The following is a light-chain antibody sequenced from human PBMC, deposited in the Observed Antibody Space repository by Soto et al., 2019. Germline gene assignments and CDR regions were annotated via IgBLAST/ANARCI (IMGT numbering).Light chain of an antibody. CDR2: GAS. J-gene: IGKJ2*01. CDR3: QQYYSIPFT. Sequence: DFVMTQAPDSLAVSLGERATINCESSQSVLYNSNNKNHLGWFQQKPGHPPKLLIYGASFRPSGVPDRFSGSGSGTDFTLTISSLQAEDVAVYYCQQYYSIPFTFGQGTKVDIK. V-gene: IGKV4-1*01. CDR1: QSVLYNSNNKNH.